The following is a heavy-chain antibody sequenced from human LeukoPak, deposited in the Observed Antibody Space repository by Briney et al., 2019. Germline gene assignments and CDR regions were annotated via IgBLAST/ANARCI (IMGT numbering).Heavy chain of an antibody. D-gene: IGHD6-6*01. J-gene: IGHJ5*02. V-gene: IGHV3-23*01. CDR1: GLTFSSYD. CDR2: ISGSGGST. CDR3: AKRGPARNNCFDP. Sequence: GGSLRLSCAASGLTFSSYDMSWVRQAPGRGLEWVSGISGSGGSTYHADSVEGRFTISRDNSKNTLYLQMNSLRAEDTAVYYCAKRGPARNNCFDPWGQGTLVTVSS.